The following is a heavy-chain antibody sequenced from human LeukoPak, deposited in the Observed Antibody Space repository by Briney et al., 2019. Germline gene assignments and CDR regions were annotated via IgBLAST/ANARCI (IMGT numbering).Heavy chain of an antibody. CDR2: ISGFGGST. J-gene: IGHJ4*02. Sequence: GGSLRLSCAASGFSFSRYAMSWVRQAPGKGLEWVSGISGFGGSTYHADSVKGRFTISRDNSKNTLHLQMNSLRAEDTAVYYCAKDARRSSGWYFFDHWGQGTLVTVSS. CDR3: AKDARRSSGWYFFDH. D-gene: IGHD6-19*01. V-gene: IGHV3-23*01. CDR1: GFSFSRYA.